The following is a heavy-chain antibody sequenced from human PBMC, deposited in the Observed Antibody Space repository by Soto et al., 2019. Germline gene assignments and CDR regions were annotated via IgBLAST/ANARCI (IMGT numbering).Heavy chain of an antibody. J-gene: IGHJ4*02. CDR2: ISYDGSNK. D-gene: IGHD1-26*01. CDR1: GFTFSSYA. CDR3: ARDSSPEWELPSDY. V-gene: IGHV3-30-3*01. Sequence: QVQLVESGGGVVQPGRSLRLSCAASGFTFSSYAMHWVRQAPGKGLEWVAVISYDGSNKYYADSVKGRFTISRDNSKNTLYLQMNSLRAEDTAVYYCARDSSPEWELPSDYWGQGTLVTVSS.